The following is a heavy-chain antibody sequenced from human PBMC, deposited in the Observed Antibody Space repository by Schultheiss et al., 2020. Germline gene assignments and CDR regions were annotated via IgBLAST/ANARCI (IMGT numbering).Heavy chain of an antibody. CDR2: INPNSGGT. CDR1: GYTFTGYY. CDR3: ARDQTSYYDSSVDAFDI. V-gene: IGHV1-2*02. D-gene: IGHD3-22*01. Sequence: ASVKVSCKASGYTFTGYYMHWVRQAPGQGLEWMGWINPNSGGTNYAQKFQGRVTMTRDTSISTAYMELSRLRSDDTAVYYCARDQTSYYDSSVDAFDIWGQGTMVTVSS. J-gene: IGHJ3*02.